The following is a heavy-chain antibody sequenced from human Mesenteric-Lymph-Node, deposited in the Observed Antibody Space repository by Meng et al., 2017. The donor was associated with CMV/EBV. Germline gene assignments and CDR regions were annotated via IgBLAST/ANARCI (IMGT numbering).Heavy chain of an antibody. CDR1: AGSISSSSYY. CDR2: IYYSGST. CDR3: ARDGDYYDSSGYNPFDY. J-gene: IGHJ4*02. D-gene: IGHD3-22*01. Sequence: QLHLQESGAGLVKPSETLSLTFTVSAGSISSSSYYWGWIRQPPGKGLEWNGSIYYSGSTYYNPSLKSRVTISVDTSKNQFSLKLSSVTAADTAVYYCARDGDYYDSSGYNPFDYWGQGTLVTVSS. V-gene: IGHV4-39*07.